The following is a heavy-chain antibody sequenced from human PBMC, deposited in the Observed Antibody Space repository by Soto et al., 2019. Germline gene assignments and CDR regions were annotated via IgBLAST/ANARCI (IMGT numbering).Heavy chain of an antibody. CDR3: AKDPPYYYDSSGSPDY. V-gene: IGHV3-30*18. CDR2: TSYDGSNK. CDR1: GFTFSSYG. J-gene: IGHJ4*02. Sequence: PVGSLRLSCAASGFTFSSYGRHWVRQAPGKGLEWVAVTSYDGSNKYYADSVKGRFTISRDNSKNTLYLQMNSLRAEDTAVYYCAKDPPYYYDSSGSPDYWGQGTLVTVPS. D-gene: IGHD3-22*01.